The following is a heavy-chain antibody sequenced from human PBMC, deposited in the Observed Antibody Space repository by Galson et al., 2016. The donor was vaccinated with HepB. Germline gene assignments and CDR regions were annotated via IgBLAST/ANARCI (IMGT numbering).Heavy chain of an antibody. J-gene: IGHJ6*02. CDR2: IYPGNSDI. Sequence: QSGAEVKKPGESLKISCQAYGNIFTTYWIAWVRQMPGKGLEWMAIIYPGNSDIRYSPSFKGHVTISADKSISTAYLQWSSLKASDSAMYYCATVGTFYHGMEVWGQGTTVTVSS. V-gene: IGHV5-51*01. D-gene: IGHD2/OR15-2a*01. CDR3: ATVGTFYHGMEV. CDR1: GNIFTTYW.